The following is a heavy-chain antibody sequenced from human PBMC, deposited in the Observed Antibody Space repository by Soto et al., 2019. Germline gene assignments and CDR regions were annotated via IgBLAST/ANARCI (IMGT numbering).Heavy chain of an antibody. CDR3: ARVLAAAGEDYFDY. CDR2: IYYSGST. V-gene: IGHV4-59*01. J-gene: IGHJ4*02. Sequence: SETLSLTCSVSGGSFSSSYWSWVRQPPGKGLEWIGYIYYSGSTNYNPSLKSRVTISVDRSKNQFSLKLSSVTPADTAVYYCARVLAAAGEDYFDYWGQGTLVTVSS. D-gene: IGHD6-13*01. CDR1: GGSFSSSY.